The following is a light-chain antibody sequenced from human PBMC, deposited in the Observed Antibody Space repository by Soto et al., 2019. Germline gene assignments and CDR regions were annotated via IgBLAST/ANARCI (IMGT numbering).Light chain of an antibody. J-gene: IGKJ1*01. V-gene: IGKV3-15*01. Sequence: EIAMTQSPATLSVSPGERATFSCRASQSVSSSLAWYQQKPGQAPRLLIYGASTRATGIPARFSGSGSGTEFTLTISSLQSEDFAVYYCHQYNNWLRTFGQGTKVDIK. CDR3: HQYNNWLRT. CDR2: GAS. CDR1: QSVSSS.